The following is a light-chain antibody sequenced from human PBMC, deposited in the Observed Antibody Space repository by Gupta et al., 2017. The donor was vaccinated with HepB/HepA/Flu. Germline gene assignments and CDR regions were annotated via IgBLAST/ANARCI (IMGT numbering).Light chain of an antibody. CDR2: EVS. J-gene: IGLJ1*01. CDR3: CSYAGSSTPYV. CDR1: SSAVGSYNL. V-gene: IGLV2-23*02. Sequence: QSALTQPASASGYPGQSITTSCTETSSAVGSYNLVSWYQQHPGKAPKLMIYEVSKRPSGVSNRFSGSKSGNTASLTISGLQAEDEADYYCCSYAGSSTPYVFGTGTKVTVL.